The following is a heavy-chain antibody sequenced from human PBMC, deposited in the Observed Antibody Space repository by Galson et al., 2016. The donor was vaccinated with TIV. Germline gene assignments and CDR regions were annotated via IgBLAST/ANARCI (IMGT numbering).Heavy chain of an antibody. CDR1: GDTFSSFV. Sequence: SVKASCKASGDTFSSFVISWVRQAPGQGLEWMGGIIPLFGEAHYAQKFQGRVTISADESTSTLYMEVRSLRSEDTAVYYCAKDRNTAMDTYHYYYGMDVWGQGTTVIVSS. V-gene: IGHV1-69*13. CDR2: IIPLFGEA. CDR3: AKDRNTAMDTYHYYYGMDV. D-gene: IGHD5-18*01. J-gene: IGHJ6*02.